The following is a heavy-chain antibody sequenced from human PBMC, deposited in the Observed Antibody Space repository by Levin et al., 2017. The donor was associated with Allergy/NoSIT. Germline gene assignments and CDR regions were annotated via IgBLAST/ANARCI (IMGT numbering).Heavy chain of an antibody. J-gene: IGHJ4*02. CDR2: ISSSGSTI. V-gene: IGHV3-48*03. CDR3: ARQLGNFWSGYNYFDY. Sequence: PRGSLRLSCAASGFTFSSYEMNWVRQAPGKGLEWVSYISSSGSTIYYADSVKGRFTIFRDNAKNSLYLQMNSLRAEDTAVYYCARQLGNFWSGYNYFDYWGQGTLVTVSS. D-gene: IGHD3-3*01. CDR1: GFTFSSYE.